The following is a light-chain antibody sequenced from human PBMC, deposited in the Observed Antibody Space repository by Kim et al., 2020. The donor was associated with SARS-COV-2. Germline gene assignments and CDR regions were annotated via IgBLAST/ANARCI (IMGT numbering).Light chain of an antibody. CDR1: SSDVGAYNY. CDR2: DVS. CDR3: SSYTSTRNVL. J-gene: IGLJ2*01. Sequence: GQSITISCTGTSSDVGAYNYVSWYQQLPGNAPTLLIYDVSNRPSGVSIRFSGSKSGNTASLTISGLQAEDEADYYCSSYTSTRNVLLGGGTQLTVL. V-gene: IGLV2-14*03.